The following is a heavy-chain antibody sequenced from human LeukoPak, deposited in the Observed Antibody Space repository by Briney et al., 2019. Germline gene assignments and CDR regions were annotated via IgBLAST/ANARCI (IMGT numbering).Heavy chain of an antibody. D-gene: IGHD3-22*01. CDR1: GFTFDDYA. CDR2: ISGDGGST. J-gene: IGHJ4*02. CDR3: AKDPGYYYDPRGVFDY. V-gene: IGHV3-43*02. Sequence: PGGSLRLSCAASGFTFDDYAMHWVRQAPGKGLEGVSLISGDGGSTYYEDSVKGRFTISRDNSKNSLSLQMNSLRTEDTALYYCAKDPGYYYDPRGVFDYWGQGTLVTVSS.